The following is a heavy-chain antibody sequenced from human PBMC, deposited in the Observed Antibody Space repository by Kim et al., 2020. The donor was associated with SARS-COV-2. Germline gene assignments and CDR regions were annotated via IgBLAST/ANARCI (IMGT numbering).Heavy chain of an antibody. J-gene: IGHJ6*02. D-gene: IGHD3-10*01. Sequence: RFTISRDNSKNSLYLQMNSLRTEDTALYYCAKDAYYGSGSYYPPTGGMDVWGQGTTVTVSS. V-gene: IGHV3-43*01. CDR3: AKDAYYGSGSYYPPTGGMDV.